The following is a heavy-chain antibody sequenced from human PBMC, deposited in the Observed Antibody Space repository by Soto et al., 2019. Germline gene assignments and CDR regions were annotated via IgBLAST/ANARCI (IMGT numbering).Heavy chain of an antibody. Sequence: PGGSLRLSCAASGFTFSSYAMSWVRQAPGKGLEWVSAISGSGGSTYYADSVKGRFTISRDNSKNTLYLQMNSLRAEDTAVYYCAGNGHPRTYDDFWSGYYGPLDDWGQGTLVTVSS. V-gene: IGHV3-23*01. J-gene: IGHJ4*02. CDR2: ISGSGGST. CDR1: GFTFSSYA. D-gene: IGHD3-3*01. CDR3: AGNGHPRTYDDFWSGYYGPLDD.